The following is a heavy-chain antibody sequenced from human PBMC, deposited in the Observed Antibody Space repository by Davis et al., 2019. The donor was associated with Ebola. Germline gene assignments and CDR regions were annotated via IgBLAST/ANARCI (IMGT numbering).Heavy chain of an antibody. J-gene: IGHJ6*02. D-gene: IGHD5-18*01. CDR3: ARGYSYGNYYYYGLDV. Sequence: PGGSLRLSCVASGFTFSSYWMHWVRQAPGKGLVWVSRINSDGSSTSYADSVKGRFTISRDNAKNSLCLQMDSLRDEDTAMYYCARGYSYGNYYYYGLDVWGQGTTVTVSS. CDR1: GFTFSSYW. CDR2: INSDGSST. V-gene: IGHV3-74*01.